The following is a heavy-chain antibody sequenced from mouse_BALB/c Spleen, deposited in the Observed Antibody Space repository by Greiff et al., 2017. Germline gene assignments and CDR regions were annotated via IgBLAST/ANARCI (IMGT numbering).Heavy chain of an antibody. J-gene: IGHJ4*01. D-gene: IGHD2-3*01. CDR3: ARDGKYYYAMDY. CDR2: ISSGSSTI. CDR1: GFTFSSFG. V-gene: IGHV5-17*02. Sequence: EVKLMESGGGLVQPGGSRKLSCAASGFTFSSFGMHWVRQAPEKGLEWVAYISSGSSTIYYADTVKGRFTISRDNPKNTLFLQMTSLRSEDTAMYYCARDGKYYYAMDYWGQGTSVTVSS.